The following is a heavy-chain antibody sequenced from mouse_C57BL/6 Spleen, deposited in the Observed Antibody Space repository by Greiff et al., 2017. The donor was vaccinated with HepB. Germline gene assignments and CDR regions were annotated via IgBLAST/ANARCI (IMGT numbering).Heavy chain of an antibody. Sequence: QVQLQQPGAELVMPGASVKLSCKASGYTFTSYWMHWVKQRPGQGLEWIGEIDPSDSYTNYNQKFKGKSTLTVDKSSSTAYMQLSSLTSEDSAVYYCARPRYGSSPAWFAYWGQGTLVTVSA. CDR1: GYTFTSYW. CDR3: ARPRYGSSPAWFAY. J-gene: IGHJ3*01. V-gene: IGHV1-69*01. D-gene: IGHD1-1*01. CDR2: IDPSDSYT.